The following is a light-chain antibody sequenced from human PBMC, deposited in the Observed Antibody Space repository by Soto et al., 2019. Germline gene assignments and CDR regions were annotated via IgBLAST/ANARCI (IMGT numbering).Light chain of an antibody. V-gene: IGLV2-14*01. CDR2: EVS. J-gene: IGLJ1*01. CDR3: GSYTSSRIYV. Sequence: SALTQPASVSVSPGQSITISCTGTSSDVGGYNYVSWYQQHPGKAPKLMIYEVSNRPSGVSDRFSGPKSGNTASLTISGLQAEDEADYYCGSYTSSRIYVFGAGTKVTVL. CDR1: SSDVGGYNY.